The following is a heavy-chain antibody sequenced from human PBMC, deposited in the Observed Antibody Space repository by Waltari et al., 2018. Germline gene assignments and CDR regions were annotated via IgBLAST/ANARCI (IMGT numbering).Heavy chain of an antibody. CDR1: GGSISSSSYY. J-gene: IGHJ4*02. CDR2: IYYSGST. CDR3: ARERGYGGNYVDY. Sequence: QVQLQESGPGLVKPSETLSLTCTVSGGSISSSSYYWGWIRQPPGKGLEWIGSIYYSGSTYYNPSLKSRVTISVDTSKNQFSLKLSSVTAADTAVYYCARERGYGGNYVDYWGQGTLVTVSS. D-gene: IGHD2-15*01. V-gene: IGHV4-39*07.